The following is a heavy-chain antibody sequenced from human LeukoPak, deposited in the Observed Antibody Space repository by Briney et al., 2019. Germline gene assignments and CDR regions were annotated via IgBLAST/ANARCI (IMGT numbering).Heavy chain of an antibody. J-gene: IGHJ4*02. CDR3: AKDTYPFYYYDSSGYYYCVDY. D-gene: IGHD3-22*01. CDR1: GFTFSSYA. V-gene: IGHV3-23*01. Sequence: PGGSLRLSCAASGFTFSSYAMSWVRQAPGKGLEWVSAISGSGGSTYYADSVKGRFTISRDNSKNTLYLQMNSLRAEDTAVYYCAKDTYPFYYYDSSGYYYCVDYWGQGTLVTVSS. CDR2: ISGSGGST.